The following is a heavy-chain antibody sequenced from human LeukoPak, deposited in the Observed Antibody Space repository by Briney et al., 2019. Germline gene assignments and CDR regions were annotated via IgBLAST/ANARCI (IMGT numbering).Heavy chain of an antibody. CDR2: INPNSGGT. J-gene: IGHJ6*02. V-gene: IGHV1-2*04. CDR3: ARGATMIPYGMDV. D-gene: IGHD3-22*01. Sequence: ASVKVSCKASGYTVTGYYMHWVRQAPGQGLEWMGWINPNSGGTNYAQKFQGWVTMTRDTSISTAYMELSRLRSDDTAVYYCARGATMIPYGMDVWGQGTTVTVSS. CDR1: GYTVTGYY.